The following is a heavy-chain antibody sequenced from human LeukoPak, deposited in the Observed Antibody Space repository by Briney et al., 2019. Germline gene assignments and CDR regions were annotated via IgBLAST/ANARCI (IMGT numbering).Heavy chain of an antibody. CDR1: GGSFSGYY. CDR3: ARARGWDSSGWYISRPNWFDP. J-gene: IGHJ5*02. Sequence: SETLSLTCAVYGGSFSGYYWSWIRQPPGKGLEWIGEINHSGSTNYNPSLKSRVTISVDTSKNQFSLKLSSVTAADTAVYHCARARGWDSSGWYISRPNWFDPWGQGTLVTVSS. V-gene: IGHV4-34*01. D-gene: IGHD6-19*01. CDR2: INHSGST.